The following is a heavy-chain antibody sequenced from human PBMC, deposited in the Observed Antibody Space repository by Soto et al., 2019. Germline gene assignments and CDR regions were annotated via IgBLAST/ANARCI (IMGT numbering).Heavy chain of an antibody. V-gene: IGHV4-34*01. J-gene: IGHJ5*02. CDR1: GGSFSGYY. CDR3: ARRPAAVVPAAPTSPLNNWFDP. Sequence: SETLSLTCAVYGGSFSGYYWSWIRQPPGKGLEWIGEINHSGSTNYNPSLKSRVTISVDTSKNQFSLKLSSVTAADTAVYYCARRPAAVVPAAPTSPLNNWFDPWGQGTLVTVSS. D-gene: IGHD2-2*01. CDR2: INHSGST.